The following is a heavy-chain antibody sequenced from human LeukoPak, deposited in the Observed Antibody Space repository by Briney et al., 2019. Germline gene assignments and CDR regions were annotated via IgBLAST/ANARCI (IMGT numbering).Heavy chain of an antibody. V-gene: IGHV1-8*01. CDR2: MNPNSGNT. D-gene: IGHD3-10*01. CDR3: ARVEALWFGELTIDY. J-gene: IGHJ4*02. CDR1: GYTFASYD. Sequence: ASVKVSCKASGYTFASYDINWVRQATGQGLEWMGWMNPNSGNTGYAQKFQGRVTMTRNTSISTAYMELSSLRSEDTAVYYCARVEALWFGELTIDYWGQGTLVTVSS.